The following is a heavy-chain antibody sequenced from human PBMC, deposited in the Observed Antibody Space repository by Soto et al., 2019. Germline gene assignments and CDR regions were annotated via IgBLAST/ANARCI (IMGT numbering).Heavy chain of an antibody. V-gene: IGHV3-23*01. D-gene: IGHD5-12*01. Sequence: EVQLLESGGGLVQPGGSLRLSCAACGFAFSSFAMTWVRQAPGKGLEWVSSVSGSGGRTSYADSVKGRVTIARDNSNNTLYLQINSLRAEDTAVYYCTIVANDHWGQGTLVIVSS. CDR3: TIVANDH. CDR2: VSGSGGRT. CDR1: GFAFSSFA. J-gene: IGHJ4*02.